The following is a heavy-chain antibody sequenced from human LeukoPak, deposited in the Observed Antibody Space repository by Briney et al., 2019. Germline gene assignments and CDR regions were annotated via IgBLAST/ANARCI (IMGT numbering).Heavy chain of an antibody. V-gene: IGHV4-4*09. CDR1: GGSISSYY. D-gene: IGHD2-2*02. CDR3: ARYCSSTSCYTAGVYRKQTNNWFDP. CDR2: IYTSGST. Sequence: SETLSLTCTVSGGSISSYYWSWIRQPPGKGLEWIGYIYTSGSTNYNPSLKSRVTISVDTSKNQFSLKLSSVTAADTAVYYCARYCSSTSCYTAGVYRKQTNNWFDPWGQGTLVTVSS. J-gene: IGHJ5*02.